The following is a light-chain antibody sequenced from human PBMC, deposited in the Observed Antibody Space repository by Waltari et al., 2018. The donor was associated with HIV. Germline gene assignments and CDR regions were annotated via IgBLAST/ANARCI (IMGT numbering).Light chain of an antibody. J-gene: IGKJ2*03. CDR3: QRYSTWRPTYS. CDR1: QSVIRD. CDR2: GAS. V-gene: IGKV3-15*01. Sequence: TQSPGTLSVSPGERVTLSCRDSQSVIRDLAWYQQKPGQAPRRLVYGASTRATGAPARCSVSGSGTDLTLTITSLQPQDFATYYCQRYSTWRPTYSFGQGTKLEI.